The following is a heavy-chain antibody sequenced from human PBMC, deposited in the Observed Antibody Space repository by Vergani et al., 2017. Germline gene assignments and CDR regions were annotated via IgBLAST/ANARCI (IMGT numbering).Heavy chain of an antibody. CDR1: GFTFSSYS. V-gene: IGHV3-21*01. CDR2: ISSSSSYI. D-gene: IGHD1-1*01. Sequence: EVQLVESGGGLVKPGGSLRLSCAASGFTFSSYSMNWVRQAPGKGLEWVSSISSSSSYIYYAVSVKGRFTISRDNAKNSLYLQMNSLRAEDTAVYYCAREVPVKLERPFDYWGQGTLVTVSS. CDR3: AREVPVKLERPFDY. J-gene: IGHJ4*02.